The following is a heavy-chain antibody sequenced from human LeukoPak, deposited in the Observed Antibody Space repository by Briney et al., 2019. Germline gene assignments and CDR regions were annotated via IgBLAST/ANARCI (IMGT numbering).Heavy chain of an antibody. V-gene: IGHV3-21*01. CDR2: ISTSSSYI. Sequence: PGGSLRLSCAASGFIFSSYCMNWVRQAPGKGLEWVSSISTSSSYIYYADSVKGRFTISRDNAKNSLYLQMNSQRAEDTAVYYCVKDLSGVWAFDVWGQGTMVTVSS. D-gene: IGHD7-27*01. J-gene: IGHJ3*01. CDR3: VKDLSGVWAFDV. CDR1: GFIFSSYC.